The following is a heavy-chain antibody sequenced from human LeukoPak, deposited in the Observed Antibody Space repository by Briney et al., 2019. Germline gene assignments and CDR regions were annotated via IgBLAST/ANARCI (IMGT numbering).Heavy chain of an antibody. D-gene: IGHD6-19*01. CDR1: GFTFSSYW. CDR2: INSDGSST. V-gene: IGHV3-74*01. J-gene: IGHJ5*02. CDR3: GGSSGPNWFDP. Sequence: GGSLRLSCAASGFTFSSYWMHWVRQAPGKGLVWVSRINSDGSSTSYADSVKGRFTISRDNAKNTLYLQMNSLRVEDTAVYYCGGSSGPNWFDPWGQGTLVAVSS.